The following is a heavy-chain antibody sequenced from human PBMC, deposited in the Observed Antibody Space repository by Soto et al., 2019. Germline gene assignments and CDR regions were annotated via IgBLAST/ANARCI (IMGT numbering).Heavy chain of an antibody. CDR2: ISGSGGST. Sequence: LRLSCAASGFTFSSYAMSWVRQAPGKGLEWVSAISGSGGSTYYADSGKGRFTISRDNSKNTLYLQMNSLRAEDTAVYYCAKTPRYCSSTRCHRRGQGTLVTVSS. J-gene: IGHJ4*02. D-gene: IGHD2-2*01. V-gene: IGHV3-23*01. CDR1: GFTFSSYA. CDR3: AKTPRYCSSTRCHR.